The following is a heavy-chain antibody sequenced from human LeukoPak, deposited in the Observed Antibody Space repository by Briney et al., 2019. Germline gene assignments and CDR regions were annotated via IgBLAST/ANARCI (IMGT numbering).Heavy chain of an antibody. D-gene: IGHD6-13*01. Sequence: GGSLRLSCAASGFTFSSYSMNWVRQAPGKGLEWVSSISSSSSYIYYADSVKGRFTISRDNYKNTLYLQMNSLRAEDTAVYYCAKHGAAAGTLDYWGQGTLVTVSS. V-gene: IGHV3-21*04. CDR1: GFTFSSYS. CDR3: AKHGAAAGTLDY. J-gene: IGHJ4*02. CDR2: ISSSSSYI.